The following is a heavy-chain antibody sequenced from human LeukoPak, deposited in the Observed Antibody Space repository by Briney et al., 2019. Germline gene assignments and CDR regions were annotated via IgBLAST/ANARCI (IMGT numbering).Heavy chain of an antibody. CDR1: GFTFSSYW. D-gene: IGHD1-1*01. Sequence: GGSLRLSCAASGFTFSSYWMHWVRQAPGKGLVWVSRINSDGSSTSYADSVKGRFTISRDNAKNTLYLQMNSLRAEDTAVYYCASRPCLERECFGYWGQGTLVTVSS. V-gene: IGHV3-74*01. CDR3: ASRPCLERECFGY. J-gene: IGHJ4*02. CDR2: INSDGSST.